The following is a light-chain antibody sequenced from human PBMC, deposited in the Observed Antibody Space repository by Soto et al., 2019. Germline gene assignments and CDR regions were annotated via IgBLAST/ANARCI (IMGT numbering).Light chain of an antibody. CDR3: QQYGSSPPT. Sequence: EIVLTQSPGTLSLSPGERATLSCRASESVSSNYLAWYQRKPGQAPRLLIYGASSRAIDIPNRFSGSGSGTDFTLTITRLEPDDFAVYYCQQYGSSPPTFGQGTKVEI. V-gene: IGKV3-20*01. J-gene: IGKJ1*01. CDR1: ESVSSNY. CDR2: GAS.